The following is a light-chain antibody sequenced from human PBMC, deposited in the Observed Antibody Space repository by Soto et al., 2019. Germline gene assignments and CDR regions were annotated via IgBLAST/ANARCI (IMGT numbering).Light chain of an antibody. J-gene: IGKJ2*01. CDR2: GAS. CDR3: QQYGSSPRT. CDR1: QSVTNNY. Sequence: EIVLTQSPGTLSLSPGERATLSCRASQSVTNNYLAWYQQKPGQTPRLLIYGASSRATDIPDRFSGSGSGIDFTLTISRLEPEDFAVYYCQQYGSSPRTFGQGTKLEIK. V-gene: IGKV3-20*01.